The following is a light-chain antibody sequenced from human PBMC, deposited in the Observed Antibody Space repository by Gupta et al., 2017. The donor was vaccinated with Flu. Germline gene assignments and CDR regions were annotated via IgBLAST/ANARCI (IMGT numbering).Light chain of an antibody. CDR2: GAS. CDR3: QQFKSWPPIT. V-gene: IGKV3-15*01. J-gene: IGKJ5*01. Sequence: ELVMTQSPATLSVAPGESATLSCRASQSVGTSLSWYQQKPGQAPRLLIYGASTRATGVPSRFSGSGSWTEFTLTISRLQSEDFAVYYCQQFKSWPPITFGQGTRLEIK. CDR1: QSVGTS.